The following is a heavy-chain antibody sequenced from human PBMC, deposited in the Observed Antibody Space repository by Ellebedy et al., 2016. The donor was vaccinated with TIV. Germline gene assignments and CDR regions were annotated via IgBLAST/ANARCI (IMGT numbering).Heavy chain of an antibody. Sequence: GSLRLSXTVSGGSMSSFIYYWSWIRQPPGKGLEWIGTIYYTGSTSYNPSLKSRVTMSVDTSKNQFSLNLNSVTAADTAVYFCTRGLGSGSGRDGMDVWGQGTTVTVSS. CDR1: GGSMSSFIYY. CDR2: IYYTGST. V-gene: IGHV4-39*07. D-gene: IGHD3-10*01. CDR3: TRGLGSGSGRDGMDV. J-gene: IGHJ6*02.